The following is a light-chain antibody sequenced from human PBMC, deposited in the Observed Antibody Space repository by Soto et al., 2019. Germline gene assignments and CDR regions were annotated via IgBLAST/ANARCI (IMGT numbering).Light chain of an antibody. J-gene: IGLJ2*01. CDR1: SSNIGRNY. CDR3: ATWDDDVSGVV. CDR2: SHN. Sequence: QSALPQTPSVSGTPGQTVTISCSGSSSNIGRNYVYWYQQLPGAAPKLLMYSHNIRPSGVPDRFSASTSGTSASVVISGLRSEDEADYPCATWDDDVSGVVFGGGTKLTVL. V-gene: IGLV1-47*02.